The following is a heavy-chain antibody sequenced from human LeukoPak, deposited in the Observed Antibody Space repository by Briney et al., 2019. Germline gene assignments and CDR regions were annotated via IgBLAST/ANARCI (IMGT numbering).Heavy chain of an antibody. Sequence: SETLSLTCTVSGGSISSSSYYWGWIRQPPGKGLEWIGTIYYTGSTYYSPSLESRVTISVDTSKNQFSLKLRSVTAADTAVYYCARRAYYHDSSGYYYFSGYFDYWGQGTLVTVSS. V-gene: IGHV4-39*01. CDR1: GGSISSSSYY. CDR2: IYYTGST. D-gene: IGHD3-22*01. CDR3: ARRAYYHDSSGYYYFSGYFDY. J-gene: IGHJ4*02.